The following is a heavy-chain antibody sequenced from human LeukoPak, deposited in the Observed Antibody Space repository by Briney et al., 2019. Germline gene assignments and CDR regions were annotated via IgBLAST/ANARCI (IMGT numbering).Heavy chain of an antibody. CDR2: ISISGSSR. J-gene: IGHJ4*02. CDR3: ARGGIPHYSDNTGYFFGQF. Sequence: PGGSLRLSCAASGFSFSTHSRTWVRLAPGKGLEWLSFISISGSSRHYADSVKGRLTISRDNAESSVYLQMNSLRTEDTAVYYCARGGIPHYSDNTGYFFGQFWGQGTRVTVSS. CDR1: GFSFSTHS. V-gene: IGHV3-48*04. D-gene: IGHD3-22*01.